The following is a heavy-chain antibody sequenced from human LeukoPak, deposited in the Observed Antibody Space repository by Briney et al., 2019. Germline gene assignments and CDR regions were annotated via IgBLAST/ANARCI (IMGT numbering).Heavy chain of an antibody. CDR2: ISYDGSNK. V-gene: IGHV3-30-3*01. D-gene: IGHD2-15*01. CDR3: ARGSGPP. CDR1: GFTFSSYA. Sequence: GGSLRLSCAASGFTFSSYAVHWVRQAPGKGLEWVAVISYDGSNKYYADSVKGRFTISRDNSKNTLYLQMNSLRAEDTAVYYCARGSGPPGGQGTLVTVSS. J-gene: IGHJ5*02.